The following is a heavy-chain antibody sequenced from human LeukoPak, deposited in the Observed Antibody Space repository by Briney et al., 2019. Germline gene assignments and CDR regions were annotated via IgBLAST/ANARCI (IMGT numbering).Heavy chain of an antibody. Sequence: PSQTRSLTCTVSGGSISSGSYYWSWIRQPAGKGLEWIGRIYTSGSTNYNPSLKSRVTISVDTSKNQFSLKLSSVTAADTAVYYCARVSFWSGYRDYWGQGTLVTVSS. CDR3: ARVSFWSGYRDY. V-gene: IGHV4-61*02. CDR2: IYTSGST. D-gene: IGHD3-3*01. J-gene: IGHJ4*02. CDR1: GGSISSGSYY.